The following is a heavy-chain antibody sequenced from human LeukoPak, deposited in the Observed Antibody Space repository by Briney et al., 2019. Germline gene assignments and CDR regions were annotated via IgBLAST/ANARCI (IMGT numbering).Heavy chain of an antibody. Sequence: AGGSLRLSCAASGLTFSSYSMNWVRQAPGKGLEWVSSISSSSSYIYYADSVKGRFTISRDNAKNSLYLQMNSLRAEDTAVYYCARHRGSSTSCYDYWGQGTLVTVSS. CDR3: ARHRGSSTSCYDY. D-gene: IGHD2-2*01. V-gene: IGHV3-21*04. CDR2: ISSSSSYI. J-gene: IGHJ4*02. CDR1: GLTFSSYS.